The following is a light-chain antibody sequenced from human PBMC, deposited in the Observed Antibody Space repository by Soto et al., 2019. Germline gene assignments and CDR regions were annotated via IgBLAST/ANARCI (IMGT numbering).Light chain of an antibody. J-gene: IGKJ2*01. CDR1: QTVSSNY. CDR3: QQYGNSLA. CDR2: GAS. V-gene: IGKV3-20*01. Sequence: EFVLTQSPGTLSLSPGERVTLSCRASQTVSSNYLAWYHQKPGQAPRLLIYGASIRVTGIPDRFSGSGSGTDFTLTISRLEPEDFAVYYCQQYGNSLAFGQGTKLEIK.